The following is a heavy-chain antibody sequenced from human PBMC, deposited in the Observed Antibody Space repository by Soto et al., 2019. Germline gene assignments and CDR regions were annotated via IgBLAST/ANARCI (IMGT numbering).Heavy chain of an antibody. CDR2: IYYSGST. D-gene: IGHD1-7*01. Sequence: PSETLSLTCTVSGGSISSGDYYWSWIHQPPGKGLEWIGYIYYSGSTYYNPSLKSRVTISVDTSKNQFSLKLSSVTAADTAVYYCARELELGGMDVWGQGTTVTV. V-gene: IGHV4-30-4*01. CDR1: GGSISSGDYY. J-gene: IGHJ6*02. CDR3: ARELELGGMDV.